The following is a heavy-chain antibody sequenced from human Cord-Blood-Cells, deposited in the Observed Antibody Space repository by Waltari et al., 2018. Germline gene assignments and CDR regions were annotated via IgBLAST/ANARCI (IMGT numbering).Heavy chain of an antibody. Sequence: QVQLQQWGAGLLKPSETLSLTCAVYGGSFSGYYWSWIRQPPGKGLAWIGEINHSGRTDYNPALKSRVTRSLDASKNQFSLKLTSVTAADTAVYYCARQDSSSWYNWFDPWGQGTLVTVSS. J-gene: IGHJ5*02. CDR2: INHSGRT. CDR3: ARQDSSSWYNWFDP. D-gene: IGHD6-13*01. CDR1: GGSFSGYY. V-gene: IGHV4-34*01.